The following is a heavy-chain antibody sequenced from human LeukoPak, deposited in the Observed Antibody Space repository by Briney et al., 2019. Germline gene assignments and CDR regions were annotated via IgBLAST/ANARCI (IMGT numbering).Heavy chain of an antibody. CDR2: ISAYNGNT. Sequence: ASVKVSCKASGYTFPSYFMHWVRQAPGQGLEWMGWISAYNGNTNYAQKLQGRVTMTTDTSTSTAYMELRSLRSDDTAVYYCARVDSSGWYLDYWGQGTLATVSS. V-gene: IGHV1-18*04. CDR1: GYTFPSYF. D-gene: IGHD6-19*01. J-gene: IGHJ4*02. CDR3: ARVDSSGWYLDY.